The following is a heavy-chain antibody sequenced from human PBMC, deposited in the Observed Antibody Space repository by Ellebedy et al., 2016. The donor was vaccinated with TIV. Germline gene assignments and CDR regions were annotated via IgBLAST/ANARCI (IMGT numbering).Heavy chain of an antibody. J-gene: IGHJ4*02. CDR2: VPTMPTYT. Sequence: GESLKISCVASGFNFSDYYMRWIRQAPGRGLEWISFVPTMPTYTHYLDSVTGRFTITRDTAKTSLYLHISSLRAEDTAVYYCARAVRDGYKGTHFDYWGRGTLVTVSS. CDR1: GFNFSDYY. CDR3: ARAVRDGYKGTHFDY. V-gene: IGHV3-11*06. D-gene: IGHD5-24*01.